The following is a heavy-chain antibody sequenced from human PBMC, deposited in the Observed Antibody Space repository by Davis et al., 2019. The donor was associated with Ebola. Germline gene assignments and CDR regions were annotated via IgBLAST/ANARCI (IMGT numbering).Heavy chain of an antibody. D-gene: IGHD6-6*01. V-gene: IGHV3-7*03. J-gene: IGHJ4*02. CDR3: ARDPGSSSFDY. Sequence: GESLKIPCAASGLSFSTYWMSWVRQTPDKGLEFVANINQGGSFKNYVDSVKGRFTISRDNAKNSLYLQMNSLRAEDTAVYYCARDPGSSSFDYWGQGSLVTVSS. CDR2: INQGGSFK. CDR1: GLSFSTYW.